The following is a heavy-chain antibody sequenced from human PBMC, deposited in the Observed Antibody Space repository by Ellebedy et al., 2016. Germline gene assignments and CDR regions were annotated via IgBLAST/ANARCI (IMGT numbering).Heavy chain of an antibody. CDR1: GDSSSNYY. J-gene: IGHJ4*02. D-gene: IGHD5-24*01. Sequence: SETLSLTCTVSGDSSSNYYWTWIRQPPGKGLEWIGYIYYSGSTNYNPSLKSRVTISVDTSKNQFSLKLSSVTAADTAVYYCARVNRDGYQDRYYFDYWGQGTLVTVSS. CDR2: IYYSGST. CDR3: ARVNRDGYQDRYYFDY. V-gene: IGHV4-59*01.